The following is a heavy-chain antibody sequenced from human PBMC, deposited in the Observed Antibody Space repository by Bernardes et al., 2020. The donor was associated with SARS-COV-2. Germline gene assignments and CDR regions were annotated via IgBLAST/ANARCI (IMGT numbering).Heavy chain of an antibody. Sequence: GGSLRLSCAASRFSFNIFGMHWVRQAPGKGLEWVAGISYEGKSEYYADSVMGRFTISRDNYRDTLYLAMNSLRAEDTALYYCAKDVPGASWDLIMRKIYFYYAFDVWGQGTTVTVSS. V-gene: IGHV3-30*18. D-gene: IGHD7-27*01. CDR1: RFSFNIFG. J-gene: IGHJ6*02. CDR2: ISYEGKSE. CDR3: AKDVPGASWDLIMRKIYFYYAFDV.